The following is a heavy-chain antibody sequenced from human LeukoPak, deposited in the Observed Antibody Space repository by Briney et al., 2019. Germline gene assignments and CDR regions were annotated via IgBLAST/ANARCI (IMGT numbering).Heavy chain of an antibody. D-gene: IGHD5-24*01. J-gene: IGHJ5*02. CDR2: IKEDGSIE. CDR3: VSQQLAPP. V-gene: IGHV3-7*01. CDR1: GFAFSRYW. Sequence: GGSLRLSCAASGFAFSRYWMSWVRQAPGKGLEWVANIKEDGSIEDYADSVKGRLTVSRDNAKNSLYLQMNSLRVEDTAVYYCVSQQLAPPWGQGTLVTVSS.